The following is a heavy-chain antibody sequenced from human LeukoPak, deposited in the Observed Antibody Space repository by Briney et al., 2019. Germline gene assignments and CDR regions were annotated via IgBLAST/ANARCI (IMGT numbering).Heavy chain of an antibody. V-gene: IGHV1-2*02. CDR2: INPNSGDT. CDR3: ARAIAVAAFDY. J-gene: IGHJ4*02. Sequence: ASVKVSCKASGYTFTGYYMHWVRQAPGQGLEWMAWINPNSGDTNYAQKFQGRVTMTRDTSISTAYMELSRLRSDDTAVYYCARAIAVAAFDYWGQGTLVTVSS. D-gene: IGHD6-19*01. CDR1: GYTFTGYY.